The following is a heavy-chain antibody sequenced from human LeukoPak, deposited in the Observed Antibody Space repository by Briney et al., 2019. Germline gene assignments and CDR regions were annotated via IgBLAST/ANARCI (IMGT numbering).Heavy chain of an antibody. CDR2: VAWDSGGT. CDR1: GFTFNDYT. D-gene: IGHD5-24*01. V-gene: IGHV3-43*01. J-gene: IGHJ4*02. Sequence: GGSLRVSCAASGFTFNDYTMHWVRQAPGQGLEWVGLVAWDSGGTYFADSVKGRFTLSRDKCKNTLSLYMNSLTSDDTALYYCVRGHGYNLEDYFDNWGEGTLVTVSS. CDR3: VRGHGYNLEDYFDN.